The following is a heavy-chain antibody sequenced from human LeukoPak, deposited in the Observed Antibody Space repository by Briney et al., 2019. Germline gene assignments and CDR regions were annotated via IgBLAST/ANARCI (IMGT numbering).Heavy chain of an antibody. Sequence: ASVKVTCKASGYTFTNYGISWVRQAPGQGLEWMGWISAYSGNTNYAQNLQGRVTMTTDTSTSTAYMELRSLRSDDTAVYYCARAPDDYDFWSGPFDYWGRGTLVTVSS. J-gene: IGHJ4*02. D-gene: IGHD3-3*01. CDR3: ARAPDDYDFWSGPFDY. CDR2: ISAYSGNT. CDR1: GYTFTNYG. V-gene: IGHV1-18*01.